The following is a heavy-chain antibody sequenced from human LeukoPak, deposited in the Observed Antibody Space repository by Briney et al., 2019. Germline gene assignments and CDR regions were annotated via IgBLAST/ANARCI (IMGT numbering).Heavy chain of an antibody. CDR2: IYTSGST. V-gene: IGHV4-4*09. J-gene: IGHJ6*03. Sequence: PSETLSLTCTVSGGSISSYYWSWIRQPPGKGLEWIGYIYTSGSTNYNPSLKSRVTISVDTSKNQFSLKLSSVTAADTAVYYCAGETATSGDYYYRDVWGKGTTVTVSS. CDR3: AGETATSGDYYYRDV. D-gene: IGHD5-24*01. CDR1: GGSISSYY.